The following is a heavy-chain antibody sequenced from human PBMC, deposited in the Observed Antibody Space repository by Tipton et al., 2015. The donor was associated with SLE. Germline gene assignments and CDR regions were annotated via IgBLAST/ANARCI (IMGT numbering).Heavy chain of an antibody. CDR1: GGSFSGYY. V-gene: IGHV4-34*01. CDR3: ATQIKDYGGNSGWYFDL. J-gene: IGHJ2*01. Sequence: TLSLTCTVSGGSFSGYYWSWIRQPPGKGLEWIGEINHSGSTNYNPSLKSRVTISVDTSKNQFSLKLSSVTAADTAVYYCATQIKDYGGNSGWYFDLWGRGTLVTVSS. D-gene: IGHD4-23*01. CDR2: INHSGST.